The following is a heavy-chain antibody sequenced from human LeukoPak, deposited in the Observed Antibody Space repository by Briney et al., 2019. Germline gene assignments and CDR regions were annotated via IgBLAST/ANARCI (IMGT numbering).Heavy chain of an antibody. CDR1: GFTFSSYA. D-gene: IGHD3-10*01. CDR2: IDTAGDT. J-gene: IGHJ3*02. CDR3: ARAIPSLLWFGELDAFDI. V-gene: IGHV3-13*01. Sequence: GGSLRLSCAASGFTFSSYAMSWVRQATGKGLEWVSAIDTAGDTYYPGSVKGRFTISRENAKNSLYLQMNSLRAGDTAVYYCARAIPSLLWFGELDAFDIWGQGTTVTVSS.